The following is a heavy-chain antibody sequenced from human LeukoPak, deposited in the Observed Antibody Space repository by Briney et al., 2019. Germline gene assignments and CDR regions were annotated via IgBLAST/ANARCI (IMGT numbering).Heavy chain of an antibody. J-gene: IGHJ5*02. V-gene: IGHV4-4*07. Sequence: PSETLSLTCTVSGGSISGYHWSCIRQPAGKGLEWIGRIYTSGRVNYNPSLKSRVTMSVDTPKNQFSLNLTSVTAADTAVYYCGRVTGNNWFDPWGQGTLVTVSS. CDR1: GGSISGYH. CDR3: GRVTGNNWFDP. CDR2: IYTSGRV.